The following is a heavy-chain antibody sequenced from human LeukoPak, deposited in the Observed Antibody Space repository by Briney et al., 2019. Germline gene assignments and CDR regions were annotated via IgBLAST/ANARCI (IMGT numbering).Heavy chain of an antibody. CDR3: ARDPPSKNYDFWSGYSY. CDR1: GFTFSSYW. Sequence: GGSLRLSCAASGFTFSSYWMHWVRQAPGKGLVWVSRINTDGSSTSYADSVKGRFTISRDSAKNTLYLQMNSLRAEDTAVYYCARDPPSKNYDFWSGYSYWGQGTLVTVSS. D-gene: IGHD3-3*01. V-gene: IGHV3-74*01. J-gene: IGHJ4*02. CDR2: INTDGSST.